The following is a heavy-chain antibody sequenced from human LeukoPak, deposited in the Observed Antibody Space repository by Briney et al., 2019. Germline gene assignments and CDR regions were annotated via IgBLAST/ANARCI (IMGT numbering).Heavy chain of an antibody. CDR2: ISYDVSNK. Sequence: QPGGSLRLSCAASGFTFSSYAMHWVRQAPGKGLEWVAIISYDVSNKYYADSVKGRFTISRDNSKNTLFLQMNSLRAEDTAVYYCAREVNGDYAGYFDYWGQGTLVTVSS. CDR1: GFTFSSYA. CDR3: AREVNGDYAGYFDY. D-gene: IGHD4-17*01. J-gene: IGHJ4*02. V-gene: IGHV3-30-3*01.